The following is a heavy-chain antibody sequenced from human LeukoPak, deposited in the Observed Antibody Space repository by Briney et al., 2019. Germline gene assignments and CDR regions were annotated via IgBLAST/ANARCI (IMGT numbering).Heavy chain of an antibody. Sequence: PGGSLGLSCAASEFTFSDYYMSWIRQAPGKGLEWVSYISSSGIIIYSADSVKGRFTISRDNAKNSLYLQINSLRAEDTAVYYCARATAADTAMIYFDYWGQGTLVTVSS. CDR3: ARATAADTAMIYFDY. J-gene: IGHJ4*02. V-gene: IGHV3-11*01. D-gene: IGHD5-18*01. CDR2: ISSSGIII. CDR1: EFTFSDYY.